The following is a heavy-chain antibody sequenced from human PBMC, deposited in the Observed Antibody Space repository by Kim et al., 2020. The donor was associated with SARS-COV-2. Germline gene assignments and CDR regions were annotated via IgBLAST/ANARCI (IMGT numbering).Heavy chain of an antibody. Sequence: KFQGRDHMTRETSTSTVYMELSSLRSEDTAVYYCARAGAYYDSLGPYFDYWGQGTLVTVSS. V-gene: IGHV1-46*01. CDR3: ARAGAYYDSLGPYFDY. D-gene: IGHD3-9*01. J-gene: IGHJ4*02.